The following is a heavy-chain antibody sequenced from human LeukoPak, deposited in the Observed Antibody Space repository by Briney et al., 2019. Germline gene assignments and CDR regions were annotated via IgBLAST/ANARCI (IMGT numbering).Heavy chain of an antibody. CDR2: ISSSSSYI. CDR1: GFTFSSYS. Sequence: GGSLRLSCAASGFTFSSYSMNWVRQAPGKGLEWVSSISSSSSYIYYADSVKGRFTISRDNAKNSLYLQMNSLRAEDTAVYYCARDSGYGDYTRHFVFWGRGTLVTVSS. D-gene: IGHD4-17*01. V-gene: IGHV3-21*01. CDR3: ARDSGYGDYTRHFVF. J-gene: IGHJ2*01.